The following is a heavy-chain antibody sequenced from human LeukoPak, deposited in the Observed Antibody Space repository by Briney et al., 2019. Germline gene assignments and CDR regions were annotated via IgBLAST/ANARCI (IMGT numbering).Heavy chain of an antibody. Sequence: GGSLRLSCAASGFTFSDYWMTWVRQAPGKGLEWVANIKYDGSEKYYVDSLGGRFTISRDNAKNSLYLQMNSLRGEDTAVYYCARARQWLGVRNWFDPWGQGTLVTVSS. V-gene: IGHV3-7*01. J-gene: IGHJ5*02. CDR3: ARARQWLGVRNWFDP. CDR1: GFTFSDYW. CDR2: IKYDGSEK. D-gene: IGHD6-19*01.